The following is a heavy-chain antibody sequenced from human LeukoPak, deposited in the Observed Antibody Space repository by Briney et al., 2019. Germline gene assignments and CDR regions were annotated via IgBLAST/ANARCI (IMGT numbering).Heavy chain of an antibody. Sequence: ASVKVSCKASGYTFTSYGISWVRQAPGQGLEWMGWISAYNGNTNYAQKLQGRVTMTTDTSTSTAYMELRSLRSDDTAVYYCARDDCSSTSCYFDYWGQGTLVTVFS. CDR1: GYTFTSYG. V-gene: IGHV1-18*01. CDR3: ARDDCSSTSCYFDY. J-gene: IGHJ4*02. CDR2: ISAYNGNT. D-gene: IGHD2-2*01.